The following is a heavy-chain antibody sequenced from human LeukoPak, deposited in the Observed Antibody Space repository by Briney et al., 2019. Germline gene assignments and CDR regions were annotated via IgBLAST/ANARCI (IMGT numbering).Heavy chain of an antibody. CDR2: FSGSGGST. D-gene: IGHD3-10*01. Sequence: GGSRRLSCAASGFTFSSYAMSWVRQAPGKGPEWVSAFSGSGGSTYYADSVKGRFTICRDNSENTLYLQVNSRRAEDTAVYYWTEDLAVRGALWRGQGTMVTVSS. CDR1: GFTFSSYA. CDR3: TEDLAVRGALW. V-gene: IGHV3-23*01. J-gene: IGHJ4*02.